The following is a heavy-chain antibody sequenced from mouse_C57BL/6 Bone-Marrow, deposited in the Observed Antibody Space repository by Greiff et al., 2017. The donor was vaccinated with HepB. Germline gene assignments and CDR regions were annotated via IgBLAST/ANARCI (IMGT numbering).Heavy chain of an antibody. V-gene: IGHV1-80*01. CDR3: ARSGDYYGSSYAMDY. D-gene: IGHD1-1*01. J-gene: IGHJ4*01. CDR1: GYAFSSYW. Sequence: QVQLQQSGAELVKPGASVKISCKASGYAFSSYWMNWVKQRPGKGLEWIGQIYPGDGDTNYNGKFKGKATLTADKSSSTAYMQLSSLTSEDSAVYFCARSGDYYGSSYAMDYWGQGTSVTVSS. CDR2: IYPGDGDT.